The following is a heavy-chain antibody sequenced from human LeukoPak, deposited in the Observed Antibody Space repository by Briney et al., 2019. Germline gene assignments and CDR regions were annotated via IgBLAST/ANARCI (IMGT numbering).Heavy chain of an antibody. J-gene: IGHJ4*02. CDR1: GFTFSSYA. CDR2: ISGSGGST. CDR3: ARVGYDFWSGYYTGYYFDY. V-gene: IGHV3-23*01. D-gene: IGHD3-3*01. Sequence: GGSLRLSCAASGFTFSSYAMSWVRQAPGKGLEWVSAISGSGGSTYYADSVKGRFTISRDNSKNTLYLQMNSLRAEDTAVYYCARVGYDFWSGYYTGYYFDYWGQGTLVTVSS.